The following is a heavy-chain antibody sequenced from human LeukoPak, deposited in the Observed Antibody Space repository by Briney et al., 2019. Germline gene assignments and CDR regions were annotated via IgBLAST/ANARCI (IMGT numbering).Heavy chain of an antibody. Sequence: PGGSLRLSCAASGFTFSSYWMHWVRQAPGKGLVWVSRINSDGSSTSYADSVKGRFTISRDNAKNTLYLQMNSLRAEDTAVYYCASDGGVTARVYNWFDPWGQGTLVTVSS. CDR2: INSDGSST. J-gene: IGHJ5*02. CDR3: ASDGGVTARVYNWFDP. CDR1: GFTFSSYW. D-gene: IGHD2-15*01. V-gene: IGHV3-74*01.